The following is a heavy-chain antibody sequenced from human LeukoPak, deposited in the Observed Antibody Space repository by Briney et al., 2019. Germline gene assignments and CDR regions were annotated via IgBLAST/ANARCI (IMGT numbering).Heavy chain of an antibody. Sequence: SQTLSLTCTVSGGSISSGSYYWSWIRQPAGKGLEWIGRIYTSGSTNSNPSLKSRVTISLDTSKNQFSLKLSSVTAADTAVYYCARAREFSSSSGRSYYFDYWGQGTLVTVSS. CDR1: GGSISSGSYY. CDR2: IYTSGST. CDR3: ARAREFSSSSGRSYYFDY. D-gene: IGHD6-6*01. J-gene: IGHJ4*02. V-gene: IGHV4-61*02.